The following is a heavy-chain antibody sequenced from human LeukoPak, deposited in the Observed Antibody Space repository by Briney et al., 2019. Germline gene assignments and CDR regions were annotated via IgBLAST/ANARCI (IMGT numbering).Heavy chain of an antibody. V-gene: IGHV3-30*02. Sequence: PGGSLRLSCAASGFTFSSYGMHWVRQAPGKGLEWVAFIRYDGSNKYYADSVKGRFTISRDNSKNTLYLQMNSLRAEDTAVYYCTKEMADRREAFDYWGQGTLATVSS. CDR3: TKEMADRREAFDY. J-gene: IGHJ4*02. D-gene: IGHD6-6*01. CDR1: GFTFSSYG. CDR2: IRYDGSNK.